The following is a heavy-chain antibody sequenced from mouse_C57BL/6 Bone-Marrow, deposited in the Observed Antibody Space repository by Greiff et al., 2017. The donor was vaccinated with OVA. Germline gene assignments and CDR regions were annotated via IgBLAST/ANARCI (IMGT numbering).Heavy chain of an antibody. CDR2: ISSGSSTI. Sequence: EVKLMESGGGLVKPGGSLKLSCAASGFTFSDYGMHWVRQAPEKGLEWVAYISSGSSTIYYADTVKGRFTISRDNAKNTLFLQMTSLRSEDTAMYYCARDYGSPSDFDVGGTGTTVTVSA. CDR1: GFTFSDYG. CDR3: ARDYGSPSDFDV. J-gene: IGHJ1*03. V-gene: IGHV5-17*01. D-gene: IGHD1-1*01.